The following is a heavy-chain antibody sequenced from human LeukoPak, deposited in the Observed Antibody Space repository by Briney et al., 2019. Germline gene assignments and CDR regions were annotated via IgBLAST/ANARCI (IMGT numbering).Heavy chain of an antibody. D-gene: IGHD6-13*01. Sequence: GGSLRLPCAASGFTFSSYAMSWVRQAPGKGLEWVSSISGSGGGTYYTDSVQGRFTMSRDNSKNTLSLQMNSLRAEDTALYYCAKDKLGAGGQSDYWGQGTLVTVSS. CDR2: ISGSGGGT. V-gene: IGHV3-23*01. J-gene: IGHJ4*02. CDR3: AKDKLGAGGQSDY. CDR1: GFTFSSYA.